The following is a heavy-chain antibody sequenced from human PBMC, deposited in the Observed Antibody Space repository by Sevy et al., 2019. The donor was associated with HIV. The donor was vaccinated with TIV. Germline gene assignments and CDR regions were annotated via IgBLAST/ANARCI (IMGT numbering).Heavy chain of an antibody. Sequence: GGSLRLSCAASGFTFSDYYMSWIRHAPGKGLEWVSYISSSGSTIYYADSVKGRFTISRDNAKNSLYLQMNSLRAEDTAVYYCAREFRYSSSWYADYWGQGTLVTVSS. CDR1: GFTFSDYY. CDR3: AREFRYSSSWYADY. CDR2: ISSSGSTI. D-gene: IGHD6-13*01. J-gene: IGHJ4*02. V-gene: IGHV3-11*01.